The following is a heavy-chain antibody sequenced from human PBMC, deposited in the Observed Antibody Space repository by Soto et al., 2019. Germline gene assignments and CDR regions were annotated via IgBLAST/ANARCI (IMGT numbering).Heavy chain of an antibody. CDR3: ARWGSGDYPYYYYYYMDV. J-gene: IGHJ6*03. CDR1: GYTFTSYD. V-gene: IGHV1-8*01. CDR2: MNPNSGNT. D-gene: IGHD4-17*01. Sequence: ASVKVSCKASGYTFTSYDINWVRQATGQGLEWMGWMNPNSGNTGYAQKFQGRVTMTRNTSISTAYMELSSLRSEDTAVYYCARWGSGDYPYYYYYYMDVWGKGTTVTVSS.